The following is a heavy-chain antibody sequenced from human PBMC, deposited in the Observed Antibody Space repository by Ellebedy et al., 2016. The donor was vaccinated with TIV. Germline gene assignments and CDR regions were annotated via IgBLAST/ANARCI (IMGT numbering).Heavy chain of an antibody. CDR2: IRYDGSNK. V-gene: IGHV3-30*02. J-gene: IGHJ1*01. Sequence: PGGSLRLSCAASGFTFSSYGMHWVRQAPGKGLEWVAFIRYDGSNKNYADSVKGRFTISRDNSKNTLYLQMSSLRADDTAVYYCAAHSSGWYRAEYFQHWGQGTLVTVSS. CDR1: GFTFSSYG. D-gene: IGHD6-19*01. CDR3: AAHSSGWYRAEYFQH.